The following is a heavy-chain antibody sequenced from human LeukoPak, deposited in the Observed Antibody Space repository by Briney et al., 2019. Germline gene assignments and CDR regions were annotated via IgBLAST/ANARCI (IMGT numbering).Heavy chain of an antibody. V-gene: IGHV3-30*18. Sequence: GGSLRLSCAASGFTFSSYGMHWVRQAPGKGLEWVAVISYDGSNKYYAGSVKGRFTISRDNSKNTLYLQMNSLRAEDTAVYYCAKEETYYYDSSGYYIPSHPFDYWGQGTLVTVSS. J-gene: IGHJ4*02. CDR1: GFTFSSYG. CDR3: AKEETYYYDSSGYYIPSHPFDY. D-gene: IGHD3-22*01. CDR2: ISYDGSNK.